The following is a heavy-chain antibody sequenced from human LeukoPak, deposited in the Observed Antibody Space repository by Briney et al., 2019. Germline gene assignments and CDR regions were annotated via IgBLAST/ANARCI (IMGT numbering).Heavy chain of an antibody. Sequence: SETLSLTCTVSGGSISSYYWSWIRQPPGKGLEWTGYIYYSGSTNYNPSLKSRVTISVDTSKNQFSLKLSSVTAADTAVYYCASLAGGDGSNLGAYFDYWGQGTLVTVSS. J-gene: IGHJ4*02. CDR1: GGSISSYY. CDR2: IYYSGST. CDR3: ASLAGGDGSNLGAYFDY. D-gene: IGHD5-24*01. V-gene: IGHV4-59*01.